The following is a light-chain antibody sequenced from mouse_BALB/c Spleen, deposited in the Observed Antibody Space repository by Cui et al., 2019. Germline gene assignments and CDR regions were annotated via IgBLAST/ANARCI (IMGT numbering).Light chain of an antibody. J-gene: IGKJ1*01. CDR3: QQWSSNPRT. Sequence: QIVLTQSPALMSESPGEKVTMTCSASSSVSYMYWYQQKPRSAPKPWIYLTSNLASGVPARFSGSGSGTSYSLTISSMEAEDAATYYCQQWSSNPRTFGVGTKLEIK. CDR2: LTS. V-gene: IGKV4-68*01. CDR1: SSVSY.